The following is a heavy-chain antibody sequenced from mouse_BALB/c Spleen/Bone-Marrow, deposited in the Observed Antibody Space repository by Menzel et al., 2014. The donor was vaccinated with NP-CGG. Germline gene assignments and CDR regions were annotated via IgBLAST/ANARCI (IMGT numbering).Heavy chain of an antibody. J-gene: IGHJ4*01. D-gene: IGHD2-10*02. CDR2: INPYNDGT. CDR1: GYTFTGYV. CDR3: ARSPSYGNYVDY. Sequence: EVKLMESGPELVKPGASVKMSCKASGYTFTGYVMHWVKQKPGQGLEWIGYINPYNDGTKYNEKFKGKATLTSDKSSSTAYMELSSLTSEDSAVYYCARSPSYGNYVDYWGQGTSVTVSS. V-gene: IGHV1-14*01.